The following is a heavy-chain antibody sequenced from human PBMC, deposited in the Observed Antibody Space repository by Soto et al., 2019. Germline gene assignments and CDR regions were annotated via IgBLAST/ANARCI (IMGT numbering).Heavy chain of an antibody. V-gene: IGHV3-21*01. CDR1: GFTFSSYS. CDR2: ISSSSSYI. J-gene: IGHJ4*02. Sequence: GGSQRLSCAASGFTFSSYSRNWVRQAPGKGLEWVSSISSSSSYIYYADSVKGRFTISRDNAKNSLYLQMNSLRAEDTAVYYCARPLAAAGTGGDYWGQGTLVTVSS. CDR3: ARPLAAAGTGGDY. D-gene: IGHD6-13*01.